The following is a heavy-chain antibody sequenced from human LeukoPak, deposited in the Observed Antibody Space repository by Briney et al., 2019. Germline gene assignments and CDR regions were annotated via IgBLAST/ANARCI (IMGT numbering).Heavy chain of an antibody. V-gene: IGHV3-72*01. CDR2: SRNKANSYTT. CDR1: GFTFSDHY. D-gene: IGHD2-15*01. J-gene: IGHJ4*02. Sequence: GGPLRPSCGASGFTFSDHYMIWVPQAPGKGLEWVGCSRNKANSYTTAYAPSVKGRFTISRDDTKNSLLLQMTTPKTEATAVYYCAGAPPFGATYSIDYWGQGTLVTVSS. CDR3: AGAPPFGATYSIDY.